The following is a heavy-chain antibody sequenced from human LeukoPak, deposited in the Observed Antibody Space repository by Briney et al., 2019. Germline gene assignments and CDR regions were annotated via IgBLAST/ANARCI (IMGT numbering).Heavy chain of an antibody. CDR2: INHSGST. D-gene: IGHD1-7*01. Sequence: SETLSLTCAVYGGSFSGYYWNWIRQPPGKGLEWIGEINHSGSTNYNPSLKSRVTISVDTSKNQFSLKLSSVTAADTAVYYCARDLELRSYFDYWGQGTLVTVSS. CDR1: GGSFSGYY. V-gene: IGHV4-34*01. J-gene: IGHJ4*02. CDR3: ARDLELRSYFDY.